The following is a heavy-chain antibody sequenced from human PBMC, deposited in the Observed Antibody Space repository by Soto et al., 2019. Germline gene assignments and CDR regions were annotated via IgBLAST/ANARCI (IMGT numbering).Heavy chain of an antibody. D-gene: IGHD3-22*01. CDR1: GGYISSGGYY. CDR2: IYYSGST. J-gene: IGHJ4*02. CDR3: ARGVSSGPAFDY. Sequence: QVQLQESGPGLVKPSQTLSLTCTVSGGYISSGGYYWSWIRQHPGKGLEWIGYIYYSGSTYYNPSLKRRVTISVDTSKNQFSLKLSSVTAADTAVYYCARGVSSGPAFDYWGQGTLVTVSS. V-gene: IGHV4-31*03.